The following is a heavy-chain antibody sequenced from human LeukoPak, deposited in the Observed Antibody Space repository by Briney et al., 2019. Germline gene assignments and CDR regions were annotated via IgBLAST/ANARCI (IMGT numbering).Heavy chain of an antibody. CDR1: GYTFTSYA. CDR2: INTNTGNP. V-gene: IGHV7-4-1*02. D-gene: IGHD5-18*01. Sequence: GASVKVSCKASGYTFTSYAMNWVRQAPGQGLEWMGWINTNTGNPTYAQGFTGRFVFSLDTSVSTAYLQISSLKAEDTAVYRCAGPDTRTGAAMATTFDYWGQGTLVTVSS. J-gene: IGHJ4*02. CDR3: AGPDTRTGAAMATTFDY.